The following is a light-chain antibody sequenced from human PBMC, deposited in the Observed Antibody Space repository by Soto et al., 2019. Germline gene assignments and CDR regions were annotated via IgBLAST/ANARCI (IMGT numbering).Light chain of an antibody. Sequence: DIQMTQSPSSLSASVGDRVTITCRASRNMTTFLNWYQQKPGKAPKLLIHSVSSLQSGVPSRFSGGGSGTDFTLTISSLQPKDFPTYYCKQSNSTPPPFGLGTKVDIK. CDR1: RNMTTF. J-gene: IGKJ1*01. V-gene: IGKV1-39*01. CDR2: SVS. CDR3: KQSNSTPPP.